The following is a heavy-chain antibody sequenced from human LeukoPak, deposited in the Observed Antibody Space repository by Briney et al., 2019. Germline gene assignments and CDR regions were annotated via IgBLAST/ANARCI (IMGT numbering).Heavy chain of an antibody. J-gene: IGHJ2*01. CDR3: ARDRVAIASSSWYFDL. CDR2: IYYSGST. CDR1: GGSISSSSYY. V-gene: IGHV4-39*07. D-gene: IGHD6-6*01. Sequence: SETLSLTCTVSGGSISSSSYYWGWIRQPPGKGLEWIGSIYYSGSTYYNPSLKSRVSISVDTSKNRFSLKLSSVTAADTAVYYCARDRVAIASSSWYFDLWGRGTLVTVSS.